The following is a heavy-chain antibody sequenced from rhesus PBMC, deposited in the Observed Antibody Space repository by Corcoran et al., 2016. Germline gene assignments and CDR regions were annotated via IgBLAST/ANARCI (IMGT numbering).Heavy chain of an antibody. V-gene: IGHV3S26*01. CDR2: ISESGGTI. CDR3: TQYSNYFDY. J-gene: IGHJ4*01. D-gene: IGHD4-23*01. CDR1: GFTFSSYV. Sequence: DVQLVESGGGLVKPGGSLRLSCVASGFTFSSYVMHWVRQALGKGLEWVLVISESGGTIYYADTVTGRLTISRDNAKNSLFLQMNSLRAEDTAVYYCTQYSNYFDYWGQGVLVTVSS.